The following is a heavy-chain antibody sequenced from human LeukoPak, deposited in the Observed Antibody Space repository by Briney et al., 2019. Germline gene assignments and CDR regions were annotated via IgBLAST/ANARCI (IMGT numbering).Heavy chain of an antibody. CDR1: GFTFDNHA. CDR3: AKKSEVVVVPAAHH. Sequence: GGSLSLSCAASGFTFDNHAMSWIRQAPGKRLEWVSSISGNGGNTYYAVSVKGRFTISRDNSKSALYLQMSSLRAEDTAVYYCAKKSEVVVVPAAHHWGQGTLVTVSS. CDR2: ISGNGGNT. V-gene: IGHV3-23*01. J-gene: IGHJ4*02. D-gene: IGHD2-2*01.